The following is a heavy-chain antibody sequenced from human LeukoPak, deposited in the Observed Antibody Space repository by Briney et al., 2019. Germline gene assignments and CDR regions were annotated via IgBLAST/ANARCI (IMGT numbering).Heavy chain of an antibody. V-gene: IGHV3-30*04. J-gene: IGHJ3*02. Sequence: GGSLRLSCAASGFTFSSYAMHWVRQAPGKGLEWVAVISYDGSNKYYADSVKGRFTISRDNSKNTLYLQMNSRRAEDTAVYYCARDSGSRLRYFDWSSDAFDIWGQGTMVTVSS. CDR2: ISYDGSNK. CDR1: GFTFSSYA. CDR3: ARDSGSRLRYFDWSSDAFDI. D-gene: IGHD3-9*01.